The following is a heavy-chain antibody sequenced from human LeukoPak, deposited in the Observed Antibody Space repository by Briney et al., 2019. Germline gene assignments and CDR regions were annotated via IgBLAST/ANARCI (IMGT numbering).Heavy chain of an antibody. D-gene: IGHD6-19*01. Sequence: GASVKVSCKASGYTFTGYYMHWVRQTPGQGLEWMGWINPNSGGTNYAQKFQGRVTMIRDTSISTAYMELSRLRSDDTAVYYCARGFKGIAVAGTFDYWGQGTLVTVSS. CDR3: ARGFKGIAVAGTFDY. V-gene: IGHV1-2*02. CDR2: INPNSGGT. CDR1: GYTFTGYY. J-gene: IGHJ4*02.